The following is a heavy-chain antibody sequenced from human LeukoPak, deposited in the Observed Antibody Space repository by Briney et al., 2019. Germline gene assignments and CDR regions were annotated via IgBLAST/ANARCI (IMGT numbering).Heavy chain of an antibody. D-gene: IGHD5-24*01. V-gene: IGHV1-2*02. CDR1: GYTFTGYY. CDR2: INPNSGGT. J-gene: IGHJ6*02. CDR3: ARAPRDGYNSPQNYYYYGMDV. Sequence: ASVKVSCKASGYTFTGYYMHWVRQAPGQGLEWMGWINPNSGGTNYAQKFRGRVTMTRDTSISTAYMELSSLRSEDTAVYYCARAPRDGYNSPQNYYYYGMDVWGQGTTVTVSS.